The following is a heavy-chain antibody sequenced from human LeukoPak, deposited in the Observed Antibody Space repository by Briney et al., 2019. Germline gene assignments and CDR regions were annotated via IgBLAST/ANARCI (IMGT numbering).Heavy chain of an antibody. Sequence: SETLSLTCAVYGGSFSGYYWSWIRQPPGKGLEWIGEINHSGSTNYNPSLKSRVTISVDTSKNQFSLKLSSVTAADTAVYHCARPRRYSSSWYGPFDYWGQGTLVTVSS. V-gene: IGHV4-34*01. J-gene: IGHJ4*02. D-gene: IGHD6-13*01. CDR1: GGSFSGYY. CDR3: ARPRRYSSSWYGPFDY. CDR2: INHSGST.